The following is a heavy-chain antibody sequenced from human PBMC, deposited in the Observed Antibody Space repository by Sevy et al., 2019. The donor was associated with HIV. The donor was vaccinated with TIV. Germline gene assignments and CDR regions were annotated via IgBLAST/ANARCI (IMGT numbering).Heavy chain of an antibody. V-gene: IGHV1-2*02. CDR1: GNTFTAYY. CDR2: INPNSGAT. CDR3: ALGTIFEPNYFDP. D-gene: IGHD3-3*01. J-gene: IGHJ5*02. Sequence: PSVKVSCRASGNTFTAYYVHWVRQAPGQGLEWMGWINPNSGATKYAQKFQGRVTMTRDTSFSAVYMDLSRLTSADTAVYYCALGTIFEPNYFDPWGQGTLVTVSS.